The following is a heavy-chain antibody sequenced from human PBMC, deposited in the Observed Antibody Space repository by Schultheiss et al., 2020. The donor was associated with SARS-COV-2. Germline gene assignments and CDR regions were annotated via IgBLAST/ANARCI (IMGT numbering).Heavy chain of an antibody. V-gene: IGHV3-33*01. CDR1: GFSFSSYG. D-gene: IGHD4-11*01. CDR3: ARGSDYSHYYYGMDV. Sequence: WGSLRLSCAASGFSFSSYGMHWVRQAPGKGLEWVALIYYDGRKKYYADSVKGRFTISRDNAKNSLYLQMNSLRAEDTAVYYCARGSDYSHYYYGMDVWGQGTTVTVSS. CDR2: IYYDGRKK. J-gene: IGHJ6*02.